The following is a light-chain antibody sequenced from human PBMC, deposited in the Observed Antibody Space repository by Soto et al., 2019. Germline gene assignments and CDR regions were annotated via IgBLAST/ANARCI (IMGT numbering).Light chain of an antibody. J-gene: IGKJ4*01. V-gene: IGKV3-11*01. CDR2: DAS. CDR1: QSVSSY. Sequence: EIVLTQSPATLSLSPGERATLSCRASQSVSSYLAWYQQKPGQAPRLLIYDASNRATGIPARFSGSGSGTDFTLTISSLEPEDFAVYYCQQRCNWPPSLTFGGGTKVEIQ. CDR3: QQRCNWPPSLT.